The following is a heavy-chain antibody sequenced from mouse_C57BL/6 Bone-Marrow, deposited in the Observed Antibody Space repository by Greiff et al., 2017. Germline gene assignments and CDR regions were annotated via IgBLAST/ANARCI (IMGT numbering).Heavy chain of an antibody. J-gene: IGHJ3*01. CDR1: GFTFSSYG. CDR2: ISSGGSYT. D-gene: IGHD1-1*01. CDR3: ATLRGAY. Sequence: EVQVVESGGDLVKPGGSPKLSCAASGFTFSSYGMSWVRQTPDKRLEWVATISSGGSYTYYPDSVKGRFTISRDNAKNTLYLQMSSLKSEDTAMYYCATLRGAYWGQGTLVTVSA. V-gene: IGHV5-6*01.